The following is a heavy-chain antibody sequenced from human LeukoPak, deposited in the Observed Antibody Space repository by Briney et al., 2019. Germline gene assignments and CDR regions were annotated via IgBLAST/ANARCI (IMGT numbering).Heavy chain of an antibody. V-gene: IGHV4-59*01. Sequence: SETLSLTCTVSGGSISSFFWSWLRQPPGKGLEWIGYVHSSGSTKYNPSLKSRLIISVDMSKNQFSLKLGSVSVADTAVYYCARLAPGNYDILTGDPKVVFDYWGQGALVTVSS. CDR1: GGSISSFF. CDR3: ARLAPGNYDILTGDPKVVFDY. D-gene: IGHD3-9*01. J-gene: IGHJ4*02. CDR2: VHSSGST.